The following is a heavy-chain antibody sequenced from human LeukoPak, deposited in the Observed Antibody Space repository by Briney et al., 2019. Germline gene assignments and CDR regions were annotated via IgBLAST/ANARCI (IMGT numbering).Heavy chain of an antibody. CDR3: AGEYYDYVWGSLA. D-gene: IGHD3-16*01. CDR2: ISYDGSNK. CDR1: GFTFSSYA. Sequence: GGSLRLSCAASGFTFSSYAMHWVRQAPGKGLEWVAVISYDGSNKYYADSVKGRFTISRDNSKNTLYLQMNSLRAEDTAVYYCAGEYYDYVWGSLAWGQGTLVTVSS. J-gene: IGHJ5*02. V-gene: IGHV3-30*04.